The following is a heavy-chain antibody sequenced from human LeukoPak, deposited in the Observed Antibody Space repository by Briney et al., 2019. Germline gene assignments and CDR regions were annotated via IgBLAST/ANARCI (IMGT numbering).Heavy chain of an antibody. V-gene: IGHV4-59*08. CDR1: GGSISNYY. Sequence: SETLSLTCTVSGGSISNYYWSWIRQPPGKGLEWIGYISYSGSTNYNPSLKSRVTISVDTSKNQFSLKVRSVTAADTAVYYCARGYGDFRVEGRYFHSWGQGTLVTVSS. CDR2: ISYSGST. D-gene: IGHD4-17*01. J-gene: IGHJ4*02. CDR3: ARGYGDFRVEGRYFHS.